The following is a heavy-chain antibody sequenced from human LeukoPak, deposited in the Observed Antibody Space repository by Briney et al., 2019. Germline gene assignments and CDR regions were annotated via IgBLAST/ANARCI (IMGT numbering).Heavy chain of an antibody. CDR1: GFTFSIYS. Sequence: GGSLRLSCAASGFTFSIYSTNWVRQAPGKGLEWVSYISSSSNTIYYADSVKGRFTISRDNAKNSLYLQMNSLRAEDTAVYYCASTGDRDYWGQGTLVTVSS. CDR2: ISSSSNTI. D-gene: IGHD3-10*01. CDR3: ASTGDRDY. V-gene: IGHV3-48*04. J-gene: IGHJ4*02.